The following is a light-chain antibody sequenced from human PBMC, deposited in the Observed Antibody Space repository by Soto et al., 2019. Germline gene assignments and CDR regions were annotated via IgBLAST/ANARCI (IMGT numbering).Light chain of an antibody. CDR1: QSISSW. CDR2: DAS. V-gene: IGKV1-5*01. CDR3: QQYDSYPWT. J-gene: IGKJ1*01. Sequence: DIQITQSPSTLSTSVGDRVTITCRASQSISSWLAWYQQKPGKAPKLLIYDASSLESGVPSRFSGSGSGTEFTLTISSLQPDDFATYYCQQYDSYPWTFGHGTKVDIK.